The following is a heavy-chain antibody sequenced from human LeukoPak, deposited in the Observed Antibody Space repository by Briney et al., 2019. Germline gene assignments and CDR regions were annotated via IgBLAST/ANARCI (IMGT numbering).Heavy chain of an antibody. CDR2: TYYRPKWYN. Sequence: SQTLSLTCAISGDSVSSNSAAWNWIRQSPSRGLEWLGRTYYRPKWYNDYAVSVKSRITINPDTSKNQLFLQLNSVTPEDTAVYYCTGSTYGSNSPADPWGQGILVTVSS. V-gene: IGHV6-1*01. CDR1: GDSVSSNSAA. CDR3: TGSTYGSNSPADP. D-gene: IGHD4-23*01. J-gene: IGHJ5*02.